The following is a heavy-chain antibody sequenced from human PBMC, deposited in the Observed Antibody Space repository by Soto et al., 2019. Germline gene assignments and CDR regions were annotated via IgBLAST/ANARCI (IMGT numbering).Heavy chain of an antibody. J-gene: IGHJ5*02. CDR3: ARGGAGVTENWFDP. D-gene: IGHD3-10*01. Sequence: QVQLQQWGAGLLKPSETLSLTCAVYGGSFSDYYWTWIRQPPGKGLEWIGEINHSGSTNYNPSLKSRVTIAVDTSKNKFSLKLRSVTAADTAVYYCARGGAGVTENWFDPWGQGTLVTVSS. V-gene: IGHV4-34*01. CDR2: INHSGST. CDR1: GGSFSDYY.